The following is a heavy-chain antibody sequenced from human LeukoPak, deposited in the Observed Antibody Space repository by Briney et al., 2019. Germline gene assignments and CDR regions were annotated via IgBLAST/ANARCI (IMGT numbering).Heavy chain of an antibody. CDR3: ARDHGRGYCSSTSCYPGVDY. Sequence: GGSLLLSCSSTGFSVSTNYMSWVRQPPGKGLEGVSVIFSLDNTYYSDSVKGRFTKSRDNSKNMLTLQMNSLRAEDTAVYYCARDHGRGYCSSTSCYPGVDYWGQGTLVTVSS. D-gene: IGHD2-2*01. CDR1: GFSVSTNY. V-gene: IGHV3-53*01. J-gene: IGHJ4*02. CDR2: IFSLDNT.